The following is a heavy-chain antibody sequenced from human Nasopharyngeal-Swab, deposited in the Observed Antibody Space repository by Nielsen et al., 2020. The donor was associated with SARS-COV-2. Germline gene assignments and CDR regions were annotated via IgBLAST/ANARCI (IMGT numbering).Heavy chain of an antibody. CDR3: ARAYVEMATLRGRSFDY. CDR1: GFTFSAYS. CDR2: ISYSTSYI. D-gene: IGHD5-24*01. Sequence: GESLKISCAVSGFTFSAYSMNWVRQAPGKGLEWVSSISYSTSYIYYEDSVKGRFTISRDNAKNSLYLQMNSLRAEDTAVYYCARAYVEMATLRGRSFDYWGQGTLVTVSS. V-gene: IGHV3-21*01. J-gene: IGHJ4*02.